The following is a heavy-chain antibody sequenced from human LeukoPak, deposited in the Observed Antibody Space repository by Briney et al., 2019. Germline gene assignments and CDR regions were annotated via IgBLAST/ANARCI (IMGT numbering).Heavy chain of an antibody. CDR3: ASPYSGYDYNFAH. Sequence: PGGSLRLSCSASGFTFSSYAMHWVRQAPGKGLEYVSSISSNGGSTYYADSVKGRFTISRDNSKNTLFLQMSSLRTEDTAVYYCASPYSGYDYNFAHWGQGTLVTASS. D-gene: IGHD5-12*01. CDR1: GFTFSSYA. J-gene: IGHJ4*02. V-gene: IGHV3-64D*06. CDR2: ISSNGGST.